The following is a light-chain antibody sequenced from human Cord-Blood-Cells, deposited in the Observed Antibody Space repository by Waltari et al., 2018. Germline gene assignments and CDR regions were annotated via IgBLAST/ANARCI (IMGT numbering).Light chain of an antibody. CDR2: EDD. CDR1: SGSIASHS. CDR3: QSYEA. J-gene: IGLJ3*02. V-gene: IGLV6-57*02. Sequence: NFMLTQPHSVSESPGKTVTISCTGSSGSIASHSVQWYQTPPGSAPTTVILEDDQRPSGVPDRFSGSIDSSSNSASLTISGLKTEDEADDYCQSYEAFGGGTKLTVL.